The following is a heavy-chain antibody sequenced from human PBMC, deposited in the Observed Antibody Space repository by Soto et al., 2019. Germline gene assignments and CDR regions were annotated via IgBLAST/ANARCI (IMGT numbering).Heavy chain of an antibody. CDR2: ISGSGSTT. CDR1: GFSFNNHA. V-gene: IGHV3-23*01. Sequence: EVQLLESGGGLVQPGGSLRLSCAASGFSFNNHAMTWVRQAPGKGLEWVSGISGSGSTTHYADSVKGRFTISRDNSKDTLYLQMNSLRADDTAVYLCAKDRLMLTMVVVGAFDFWGLGTMVTVSS. D-gene: IGHD3-22*01. J-gene: IGHJ3*01. CDR3: AKDRLMLTMVVVGAFDF.